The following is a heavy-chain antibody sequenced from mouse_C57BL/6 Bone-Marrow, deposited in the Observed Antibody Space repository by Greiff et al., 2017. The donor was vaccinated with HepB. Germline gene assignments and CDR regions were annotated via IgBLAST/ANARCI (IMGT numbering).Heavy chain of an antibody. Sequence: VHLVESGAELARPGASVKLSCKASGYTFTSYGISWVKQRTGQGLEWIGEIYPRSGNTYYNEKFKGKATLTADTSASSAYMELRSLTAEDSAVYFCARDPPYYYGSSPFAYWGQGTLVTVSA. CDR3: ARDPPYYYGSSPFAY. V-gene: IGHV1-81*01. CDR1: GYTFTSYG. D-gene: IGHD1-1*01. J-gene: IGHJ3*01. CDR2: IYPRSGNT.